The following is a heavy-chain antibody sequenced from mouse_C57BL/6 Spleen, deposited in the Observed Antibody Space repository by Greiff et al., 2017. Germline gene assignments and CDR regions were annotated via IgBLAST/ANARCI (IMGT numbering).Heavy chain of an antibody. CDR1: GFNIKDDY. V-gene: IGHV14-4*01. J-gene: IGHJ3*02. Sequence: EVQLQQSGAELVRPGASVKLSCTASGFNIKDDYMHWVKQRPEQGLEWIGWIDPENGDTEYASKFQGKATITADTSSTKSYLQLSSLTSEDTAVYYCNIPFGYWGQGTLVTVSA. CDR3: NIPFGY. CDR2: IDPENGDT.